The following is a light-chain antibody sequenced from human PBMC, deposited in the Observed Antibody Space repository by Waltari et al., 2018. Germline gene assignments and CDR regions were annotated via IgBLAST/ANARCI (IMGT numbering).Light chain of an antibody. CDR1: QSLDRS. CDR2: YTS. CDR3: HQTTNFPRT. V-gene: IGKV6-21*02. Sequence: EVVLTQSPDFQSVTPKEKVTITCRASQSLDRSLHWYQQKPGQSPKLLIKYTSQSISGVPSRFSGSGSGTVFTLTISGLETEDAATYYCHQTTNFPRTFGQGTKVEIK. J-gene: IGKJ1*01.